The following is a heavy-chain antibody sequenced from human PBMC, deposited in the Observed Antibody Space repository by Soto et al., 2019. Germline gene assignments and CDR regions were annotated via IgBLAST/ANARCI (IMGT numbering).Heavy chain of an antibody. D-gene: IGHD2-15*01. V-gene: IGHV3-21*01. CDR1: GFTFSSYN. Sequence: GGSLRLSCAASGFTFSSYNMNWVRQAPGKGLEWVSSISSSRSYIYYADSVKGRFTISRDNAKNSLYLQMNSLRVEDTAVYYCARDAGKGSPKYYFDYWGQGTLVTVSS. J-gene: IGHJ4*02. CDR3: ARDAGKGSPKYYFDY. CDR2: ISSSRSYI.